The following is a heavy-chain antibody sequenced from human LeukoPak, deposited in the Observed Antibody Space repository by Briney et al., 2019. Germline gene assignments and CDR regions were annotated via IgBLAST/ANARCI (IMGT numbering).Heavy chain of an antibody. CDR3: ARVEGVLWFGELSC. CDR1: GGTFSSYA. V-gene: IGHV1-69*13. J-gene: IGHJ4*02. Sequence: SVKVSCKASGGTFSSYAISWVRQAPGQGLEWTGGIIPIFGTANYAQKFQGRVTITADESTSTAYMELSSLRSEDTAVYYCARVEGVLWFGELSCWGQGTLVTVSS. CDR2: IIPIFGTA. D-gene: IGHD3-10*01.